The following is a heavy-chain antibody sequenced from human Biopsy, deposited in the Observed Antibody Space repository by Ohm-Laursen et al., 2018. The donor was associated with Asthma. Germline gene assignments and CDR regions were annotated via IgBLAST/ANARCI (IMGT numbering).Heavy chain of an antibody. CDR3: AKGRYKWDDGYYGLDV. D-gene: IGHD1-20*01. CDR1: GVSLSSFG. J-gene: IGHJ6*02. Sequence: SLRLSCAASGVSLSSFGMNWVRQAPGKGLEWVAVISYDGSKKEYGDSVKGRFTISRDNSKDTVYLQMNSLRAEDTAVYYCAKGRYKWDDGYYGLDVWGQGTTVTVS. V-gene: IGHV3-30*18. CDR2: ISYDGSKK.